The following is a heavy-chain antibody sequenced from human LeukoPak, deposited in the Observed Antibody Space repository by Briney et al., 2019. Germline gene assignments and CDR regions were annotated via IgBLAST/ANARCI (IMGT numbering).Heavy chain of an antibody. J-gene: IGHJ6*03. CDR1: GGSIGTYY. Sequence: TSETLSLTCTVSGGSIGTYYWSWIRQSPGKGLEWIGYIYVTGTRYNPYLQSRVTISVDRSRNQFFLKMSSVTAADTAVYYCARHIGGGIEDMDVWGKGTKDIVSS. CDR2: IYVTGT. D-gene: IGHD3-16*02. CDR3: ARHIGGGIEDMDV. V-gene: IGHV4-59*08.